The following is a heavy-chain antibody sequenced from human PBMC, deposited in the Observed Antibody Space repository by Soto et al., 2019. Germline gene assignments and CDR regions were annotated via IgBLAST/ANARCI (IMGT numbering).Heavy chain of an antibody. J-gene: IGHJ4*02. CDR3: AKAGRGYSGYDPYSTFDY. CDR1: GFTFSSYA. CDR2: ISGSGGST. V-gene: IGHV3-23*01. Sequence: GGSLRLSCAASGFTFSSYAMSWVRQAPGKGLEWVSAISGSGGSTYYEASVTGRFTISRDNSKNTLYLQMNSLRAEDTAVYYCAKAGRGYSGYDPYSTFDYWGQGTLVTVSS. D-gene: IGHD5-12*01.